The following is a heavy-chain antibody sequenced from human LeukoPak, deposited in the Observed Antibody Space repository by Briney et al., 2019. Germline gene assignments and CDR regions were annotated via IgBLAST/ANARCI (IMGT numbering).Heavy chain of an antibody. CDR3: ARGAVAGTHWFDP. V-gene: IGHV4-4*07. D-gene: IGHD6-19*01. CDR2: IYTSGST. CDR1: AGSTSSYY. Sequence: PSETLSLTCTVSAGSTSSYYWSWIRQHAGKGLEWIGRIYTSGSTNYNPSLKSRVTMSVDTSKNQFSLKLSSVTAADTAVYYCARGAVAGTHWFDPWGQGTLVTVSS. J-gene: IGHJ5*02.